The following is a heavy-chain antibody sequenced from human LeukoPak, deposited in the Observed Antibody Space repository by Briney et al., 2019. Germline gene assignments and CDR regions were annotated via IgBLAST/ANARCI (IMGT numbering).Heavy chain of an antibody. J-gene: IGHJ4*02. CDR2: INPNSGGT. D-gene: IGHD5-18*01. CDR1: GYTFTGYY. CDR3: ARAGRRQLWSNGWDY. Sequence: ASVKVSCKASGYTFTGYYMHWVRQAPGQGLEWMGWINPNSGGTNYAQKFQGRVTMTRDTSISTAYMELSRLRSDDTAVYYCARAGRRQLWSNGWDYWGQGTLVTVSS. V-gene: IGHV1-2*02.